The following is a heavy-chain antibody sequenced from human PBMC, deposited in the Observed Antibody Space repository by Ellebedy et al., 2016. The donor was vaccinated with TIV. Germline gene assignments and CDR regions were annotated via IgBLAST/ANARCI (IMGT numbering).Heavy chain of an antibody. V-gene: IGHV1-18*01. CDR2: ISAYNGNT. CDR3: ATAPRIFGVAGWYYYGMDV. Sequence: AASVKVSCKASGYTFTSYGISWVRQAPGQGLEWMGWISAYNGNTNYAQKLQGRVTMTTDTSTSTAYMELRSLRSDDTAVYYCATAPRIFGVAGWYYYGMDVWGQGTTVTVSS. J-gene: IGHJ6*02. CDR1: GYTFTSYG. D-gene: IGHD3-3*01.